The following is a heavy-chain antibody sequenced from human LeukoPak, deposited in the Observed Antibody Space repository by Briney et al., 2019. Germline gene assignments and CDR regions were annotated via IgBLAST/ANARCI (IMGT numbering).Heavy chain of an antibody. J-gene: IGHJ3*02. V-gene: IGHV3-48*03. CDR2: ISSSGSTI. Sequence: GGSLRLSCAASGFTFSSYEMNWVRQAPGKGLEWVSYISSSGSTIYYADSVKGRFTISRDNAKNSLYLQMNSLRAEDTAVYYCARDPCMGYTGFGAFDIWGQGTMVTVSS. CDR3: ARDPCMGYTGFGAFDI. CDR1: GFTFSSYE. D-gene: IGHD5-24*01.